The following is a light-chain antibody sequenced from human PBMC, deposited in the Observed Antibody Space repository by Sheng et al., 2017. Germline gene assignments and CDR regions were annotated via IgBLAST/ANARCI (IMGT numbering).Light chain of an antibody. J-gene: IGLJ2*01. CDR3: QAWDTTV. V-gene: IGLV3-1*01. CDR1: KLGDKH. Sequence: SYELTQPPSVSVSPGQTASITCSGDKLGDKHACWYQQRPGQAPVLVIFEDNKRPSGIPERFSGSNSGNTATLTISGTQAMDEADYYCQAWDTTVFGGGTKLTVL. CDR2: EDN.